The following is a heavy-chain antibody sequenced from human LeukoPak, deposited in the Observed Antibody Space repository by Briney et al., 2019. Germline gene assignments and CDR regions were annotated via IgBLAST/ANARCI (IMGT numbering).Heavy chain of an antibody. CDR3: ARGGVGIIQT. CDR1: GGSISSGGYC. J-gene: IGHJ5*02. D-gene: IGHD1-14*01. V-gene: IGHV4-61*02. CDR2: IYTSGST. Sequence: SETLSLTCTVSGGSISSGGYCYSWIRQPAGKGLEWIGRIYTSGSTNYHPSLNSRVTISLDTPKNQFSLKLSSVTAADTAVYYCARGGVGIIQTWGQGTLVTVSS.